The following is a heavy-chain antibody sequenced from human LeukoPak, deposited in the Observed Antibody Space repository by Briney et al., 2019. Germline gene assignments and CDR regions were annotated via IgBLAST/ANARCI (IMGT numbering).Heavy chain of an antibody. Sequence: PSETLSLTCTVSGVSISSYYWSWIRQPPGKGLEWSGYLFHSGGTNYNPSLKSRVIISADTSKNQFSLKLSSVTAADTAVYYCARGKYFYDSRPVAGWYFDYWGQRTLVTVSS. CDR3: ARGKYFYDSRPVAGWYFDY. J-gene: IGHJ4*02. D-gene: IGHD3-22*01. V-gene: IGHV4-59*01. CDR2: LFHSGGT. CDR1: GVSISSYY.